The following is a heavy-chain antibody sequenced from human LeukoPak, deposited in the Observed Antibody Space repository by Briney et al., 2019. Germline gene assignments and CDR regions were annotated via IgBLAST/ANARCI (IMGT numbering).Heavy chain of an antibody. CDR2: ISGSGGST. V-gene: IGHV3-23*01. J-gene: IGHJ4*02. CDR1: GFTFSSYA. CDR3: ATEYCSSTSCFLDN. Sequence: GGSLRLSCAASGFTFSSYAMSWVRQAPGKGLEWVSAISGSGGSTFYADSVKGRFTISRDNSKHTLYLQMNSLRAEDKAVYYCATEYCSSTSCFLDNWGQGTLVTVSS. D-gene: IGHD2-2*01.